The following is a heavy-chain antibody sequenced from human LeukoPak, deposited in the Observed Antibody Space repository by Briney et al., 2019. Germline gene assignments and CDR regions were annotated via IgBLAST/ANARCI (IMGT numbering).Heavy chain of an antibody. CDR3: AKDYRKYCTSTSCSLKAEYFQH. V-gene: IGHV3-30*02. CDR2: IWYDGSNK. Sequence: GGSLRLSCAASGFTFSSYGMHWVRQAPGKGLEWVAFIWYDGSNKYYADSVKGGFTISRDNSKNTLYLQMISLRAEDTAVYYCAKDYRKYCTSTSCSLKAEYFQHWGQGTLVTVSS. CDR1: GFTFSSYG. D-gene: IGHD2-2*01. J-gene: IGHJ1*01.